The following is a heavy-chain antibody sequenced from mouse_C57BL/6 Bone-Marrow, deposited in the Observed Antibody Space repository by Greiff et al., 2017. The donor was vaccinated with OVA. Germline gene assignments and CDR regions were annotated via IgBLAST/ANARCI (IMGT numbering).Heavy chain of an antibody. CDR1: GYAFTNYL. V-gene: IGHV1-54*01. D-gene: IGHD1-1*01. CDR2: INPGSGGT. Sequence: QVHVKQSGAELVRPGTSVKVSCKASGYAFTNYLIEWVKQRPGQGLEWIGVINPGSGGTNYNEKFKGKATLTADKSSSTAYMQLSSLTSEDSAVYFCAREEDYYGSVFDYWGQGTTLTVSS. CDR3: AREEDYYGSVFDY. J-gene: IGHJ2*01.